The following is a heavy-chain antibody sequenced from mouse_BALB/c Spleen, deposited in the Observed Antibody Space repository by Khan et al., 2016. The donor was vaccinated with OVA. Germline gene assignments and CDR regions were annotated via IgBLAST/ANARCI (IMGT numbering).Heavy chain of an antibody. D-gene: IGHD1-2*01. Sequence: VQLQQSGPGLVKPSQSLSLTCTVTGYSITSGYGWNWIRQFPGNKLEWMGFISYSGSTNYNPSLKSRISITRDTSKNQFFLQLNSVTTEDTATYYCARTARIKYWGQGTTLTVSS. CDR2: ISYSGST. V-gene: IGHV3-2*02. CDR3: ARTARIKY. CDR1: GYSITSGYG. J-gene: IGHJ2*01.